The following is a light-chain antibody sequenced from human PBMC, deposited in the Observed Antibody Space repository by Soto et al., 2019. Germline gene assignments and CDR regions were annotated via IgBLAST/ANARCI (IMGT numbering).Light chain of an antibody. CDR3: QAWDSSTVV. J-gene: IGLJ2*01. CDR2: QDS. V-gene: IGLV3-1*01. CDR1: KLGHKY. Sequence: SYELTQPPSVSVSPGQTASITCSGDKLGHKYACWYQQKPGQSPVLVIYQDSKRPSGIPERFSGSNSGNTATLTISGTQAMDEAVYYCQAWDSSTVVFGGGTKLTVL.